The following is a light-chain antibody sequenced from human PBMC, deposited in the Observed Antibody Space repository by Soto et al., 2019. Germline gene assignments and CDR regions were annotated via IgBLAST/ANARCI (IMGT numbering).Light chain of an antibody. Sequence: EIVMTQSPATLSVSPGERATLSCTASHYIYSNVAWFQQRPGQAPRLLIYRASTRGTGTPARFSGSGSGTEFTLTITSLQYEDFALYYCQQYHNLWTFGQGTEVELK. CDR2: RAS. CDR3: QQYHNLWT. CDR1: HYIYSN. J-gene: IGKJ1*01. V-gene: IGKV3-15*01.